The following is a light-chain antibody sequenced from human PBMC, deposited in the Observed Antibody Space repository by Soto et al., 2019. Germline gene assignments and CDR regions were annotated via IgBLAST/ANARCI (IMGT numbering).Light chain of an antibody. Sequence: EIVLTQSPATLSLSPGERATLSCRASQSVSSYLAWYQQKPGQAPRLLIYDASNRATGILARFIGSGSGTDFTLTISSLEPEDFAVYYCQQRSNWPPVYTFGQGTKLEIK. CDR2: DAS. CDR1: QSVSSY. J-gene: IGKJ2*01. CDR3: QQRSNWPPVYT. V-gene: IGKV3-11*01.